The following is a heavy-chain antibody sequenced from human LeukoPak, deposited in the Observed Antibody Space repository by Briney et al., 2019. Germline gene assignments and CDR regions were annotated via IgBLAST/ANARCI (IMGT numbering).Heavy chain of an antibody. Sequence: KVSCKASGYTFTSYWIGWVRQMPGKGLEWMGIIYPGDSDTRYSPSFQGQVTISADKSISTAYLQWSSLKASDTAMYYCARQYAVPAANDYWGQGTLVTVSS. CDR2: IYPGDSDT. CDR3: ARQYAVPAANDY. CDR1: GYTFTSYW. J-gene: IGHJ4*02. V-gene: IGHV5-51*01. D-gene: IGHD2-2*01.